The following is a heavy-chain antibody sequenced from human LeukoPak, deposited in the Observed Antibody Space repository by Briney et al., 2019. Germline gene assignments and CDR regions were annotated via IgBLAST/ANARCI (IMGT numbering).Heavy chain of an antibody. D-gene: IGHD3-10*01. Sequence: PSGTLSLTCAVSGGSISSSNWWSWVRQPPGKGLEWIGEIYHSGSTNYNPSLKSRVTISVDKSKNQFSLKLSSVTAADTAVYYCARVIDVTMARLIFWFDPWGQGTLVTVSS. CDR2: IYHSGST. CDR3: ARVIDVTMARLIFWFDP. V-gene: IGHV4-4*02. J-gene: IGHJ5*02. CDR1: GGSISSSNW.